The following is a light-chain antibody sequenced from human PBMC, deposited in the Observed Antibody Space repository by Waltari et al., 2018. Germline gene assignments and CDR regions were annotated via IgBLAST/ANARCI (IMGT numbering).Light chain of an antibody. J-gene: IGKJ1*01. CDR3: QQNYSPPWT. CDR2: TAS. Sequence: DIQMTQSPTSLSASVGDRVTITCRASQSISPYLNWYQQKPGKAPNLLIHTASTLESGVPLRFSGGGSGTEFTLTISSLQPEDSATYFCQQNYSPPWTFGQGTKVEI. V-gene: IGKV1-39*01. CDR1: QSISPY.